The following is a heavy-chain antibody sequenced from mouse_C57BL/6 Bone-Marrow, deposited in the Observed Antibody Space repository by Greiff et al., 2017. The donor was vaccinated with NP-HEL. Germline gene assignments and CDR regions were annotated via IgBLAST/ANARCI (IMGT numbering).Heavy chain of an antibody. CDR1: GFTFSDYY. V-gene: IGHV5-16*02. Sequence: EVKLVESEGGLVQPGSSMKLSCTASGFTFSDYYMAWVRQVPEKGLEWVANINYDGSSTYYLDSLKSRFIISRDNAKNILYLQMSSLKSEDTATYYCARRPGYWGQGTTLTVSS. J-gene: IGHJ2*01. CDR2: INYDGSST. CDR3: ARRPGY.